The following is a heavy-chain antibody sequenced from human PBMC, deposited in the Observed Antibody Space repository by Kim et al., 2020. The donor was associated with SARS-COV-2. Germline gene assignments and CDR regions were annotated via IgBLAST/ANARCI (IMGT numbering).Heavy chain of an antibody. V-gene: IGHV1-18*01. J-gene: IGHJ6*02. D-gene: IGHD4-17*01. CDR1: GYTFTSYG. Sequence: ASVKVSCKASGYTFTSYGISWVRQAPGQGLEWMGWISANNGNTNYAQKLQGRVTMTTDTSTSTAYMELRSLRSDDTAVYYCARDQAKGDYTPYGYYYDMDVWGQETTVTVSS. CDR3: ARDQAKGDYTPYGYYYDMDV. CDR2: ISANNGNT.